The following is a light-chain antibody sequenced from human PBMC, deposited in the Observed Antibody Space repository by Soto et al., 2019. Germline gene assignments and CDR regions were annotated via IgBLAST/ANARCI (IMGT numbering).Light chain of an antibody. J-gene: IGLJ3*02. CDR3: AAWDDSLSGWV. CDR1: TSNIGFNY. V-gene: IGLV1-47*01. Sequence: QPVLTQPPSASGTPGQRVTVSCSGGTSNIGFNYVYWYQQLPGTAPKLLIQRDHQRPSGVPDRFSGSKSDTSASLAISGLRSEDEADYYCAAWDDSLSGWVFGGGTKLTVL. CDR2: RDH.